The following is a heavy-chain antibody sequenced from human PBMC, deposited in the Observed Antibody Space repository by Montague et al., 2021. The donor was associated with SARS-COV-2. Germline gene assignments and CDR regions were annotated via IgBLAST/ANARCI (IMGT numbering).Heavy chain of an antibody. CDR2: NYYSGNT. J-gene: IGHJ6*02. Sequence: TLSLTCTVSGGSISSGGYYWSWIRQHQGKGLEWIGYNYYSGNTYSNPSLKSRVTISVDTSKDQFYLKLSSVTDADTAVYYCARKKSHYCSSTSGYDNYYYYYGMDVWGQGTTVTVSS. CDR3: ARKKSHYCSSTSGYDNYYYYYGMDV. CDR1: GGSISSGGYY. D-gene: IGHD2-2*01. V-gene: IGHV4-31*03.